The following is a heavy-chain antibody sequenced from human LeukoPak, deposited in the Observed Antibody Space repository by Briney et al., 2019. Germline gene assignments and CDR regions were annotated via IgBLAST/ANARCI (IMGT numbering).Heavy chain of an antibody. CDR2: INYSGNT. V-gene: IGHV4-39*07. CDR1: GGSIGSYY. CDR3: ARLGWGAAFDI. J-gene: IGHJ3*02. Sequence: SETLSLTCTVSGGSIGSYYWGWIRQPPGRGPEWIGIINYSGNTYYNPSLKSRVTISVDTSKNQFSLKLSSVTAADTAVYYCARLGWGAAFDIWGQGTMVTVSS. D-gene: IGHD2-15*01.